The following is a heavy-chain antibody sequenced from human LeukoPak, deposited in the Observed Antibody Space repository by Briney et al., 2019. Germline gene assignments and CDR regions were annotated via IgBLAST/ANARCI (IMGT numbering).Heavy chain of an antibody. V-gene: IGHV3-21*01. CDR3: ARGVIQLLDY. CDR2: ISSSSSYI. D-gene: IGHD5-18*01. CDR1: GFTFSSYS. Sequence: PGRSLRLSCAASGFTFSSYSMNWVRQAPGKGLEWVSSISSSSSYIYYADSVKGRFTISRDNAKNSLYLQMNSLRAEDTAVYYCARGVIQLLDYWGQGTLVTVSS. J-gene: IGHJ4*02.